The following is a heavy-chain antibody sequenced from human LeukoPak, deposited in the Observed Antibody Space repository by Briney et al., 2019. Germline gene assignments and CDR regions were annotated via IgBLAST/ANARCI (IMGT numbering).Heavy chain of an antibody. CDR2: IYPNRGST. CDR3: ARAYDGSGNLDY. V-gene: IGHV1-2*02. CDR1: GYTFTDYY. Sequence: ASVTVSCKGSGYTFTDYYMHWVRQAPGQGLEWMGWIYPNRGSTNYAQKSQGRVTMTRDTSINTAYMELSRLRSDDTAVYYCARAYDGSGNLDYWGQGTQVTVSS. D-gene: IGHD3-22*01. J-gene: IGHJ4*02.